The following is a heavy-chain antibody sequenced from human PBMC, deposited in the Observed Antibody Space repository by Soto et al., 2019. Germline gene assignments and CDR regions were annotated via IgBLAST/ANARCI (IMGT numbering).Heavy chain of an antibody. V-gene: IGHV1-18*04. Sequence: QVQLVQSGVEVKKPGASVKVSCKASGYTFISHGISWVRQAPGQGLEWMGWISGKNGNTNYAQKLQGRVTLTTDTVTSTAYMELRSLRSDDTAVYYCARVSASIVVVPDYGMDVWGQGTTVTVSS. CDR2: ISGKNGNT. J-gene: IGHJ6*02. CDR3: ARVSASIVVVPDYGMDV. CDR1: GYTFISHG. D-gene: IGHD2-15*01.